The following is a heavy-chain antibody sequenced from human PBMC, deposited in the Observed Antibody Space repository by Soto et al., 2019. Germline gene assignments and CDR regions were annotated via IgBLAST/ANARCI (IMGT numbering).Heavy chain of an antibody. V-gene: IGHV6-1*01. CDR3: GRENWDDLTVEY. Sequence: QVQLQQSGPVLVKPSQTLSLTCAISGDSVSSHSAAWNWIRQSPSRGLEWLGRTYYRSKWYIEYASSVKSRISMNADTPKNQVSLQLKAVTTEDTAVYYCGRENWDDLTVEYWGQGTLVTVSS. CDR2: TYYRSKWYI. J-gene: IGHJ4*02. CDR1: GDSVSSHSAA. D-gene: IGHD1-1*01.